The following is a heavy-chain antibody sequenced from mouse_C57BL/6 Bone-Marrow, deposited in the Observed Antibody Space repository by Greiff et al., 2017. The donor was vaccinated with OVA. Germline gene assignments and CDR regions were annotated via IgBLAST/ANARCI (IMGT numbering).Heavy chain of an antibody. CDR2: ISNGGGST. D-gene: IGHD1-1*01. J-gene: IGHJ3*01. V-gene: IGHV5-12*01. CDR1: GFTFSDYY. Sequence: EVQRVESGGGLVQPGGSLKLSCAASGFTFSDYYMYWVRQTPEKRLEWVAYISNGGGSTYYPDTVKGRFTISRDNAKNTLYLQMSRLKSEDTAMYYCARDTTGIASWGQGTLVTVSA. CDR3: ARDTTGIAS.